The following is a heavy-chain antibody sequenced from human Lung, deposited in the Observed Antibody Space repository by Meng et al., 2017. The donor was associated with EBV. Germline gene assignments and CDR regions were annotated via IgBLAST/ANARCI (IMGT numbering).Heavy chain of an antibody. CDR2: IIPIFGTA. J-gene: IGHJ5*02. D-gene: IGHD3-10*01. CDR1: GGTFSSYA. Sequence: VRRVRVGAAVKKPRSSCKASCKASGGTFSSYAISWVRQAPGQGLEWMGGIIPIFGTANYAQKFQGRVTITADKSTSTAYMELSSLRSEXTAVYYCARDGEWFDPWGQGTLVTVSS. CDR3: ARDGEWFDP. V-gene: IGHV1-69*06.